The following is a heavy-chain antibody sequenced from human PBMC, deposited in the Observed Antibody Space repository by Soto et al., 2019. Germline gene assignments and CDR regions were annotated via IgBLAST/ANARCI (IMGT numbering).Heavy chain of an antibody. J-gene: IGHJ5*02. Sequence: VAVISYDGSNKYYADSVKGRFTISRDNSKNTLYLQMNSLRAEDTAVYYCAKETGGIEFDPWGQGTLVTVSS. CDR2: ISYDGSNK. CDR3: AKETGGIEFDP. V-gene: IGHV3-30*18. D-gene: IGHD1-26*01.